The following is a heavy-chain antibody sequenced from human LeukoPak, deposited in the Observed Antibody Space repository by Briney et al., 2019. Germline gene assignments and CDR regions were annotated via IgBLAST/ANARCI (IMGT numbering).Heavy chain of an antibody. CDR2: INHSGST. CDR1: GGSISSGGYY. V-gene: IGHV4-34*01. CDR3: ARGRTYSSSRPPTN. Sequence: PSETLSLTCTVSGGSISSGGYYWSWIRQPPGKGLEWIGEINHSGSTNYNPSLKSRVTISVDTSKNQFSLKLSSVTAADTAVYYCARGRTYSSSRPPTNWGQEPWSPSPQ. D-gene: IGHD6-13*01. J-gene: IGHJ4*01.